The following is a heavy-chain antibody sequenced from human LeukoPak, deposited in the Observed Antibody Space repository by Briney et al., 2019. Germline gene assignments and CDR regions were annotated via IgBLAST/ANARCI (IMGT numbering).Heavy chain of an antibody. D-gene: IGHD3-22*01. CDR2: ISSSGSTI. V-gene: IGHV3-11*01. J-gene: IGHJ4*02. Sequence: GGSLRLSCAASGFTFSDYYMSWIRQAPGKGLEWVSYISSSGSTIYYADSVKGRFTISRDNAKNSLYLQMNSLRAEETAVYCCAGAPYYYEGSAFSDYCGGGTVVTVPS. CDR3: AGAPYYYEGSAFSDY. CDR1: GFTFSDYY.